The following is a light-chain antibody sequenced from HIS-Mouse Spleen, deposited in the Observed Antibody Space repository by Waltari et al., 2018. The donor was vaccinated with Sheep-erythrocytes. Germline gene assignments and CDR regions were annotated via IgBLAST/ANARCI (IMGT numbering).Light chain of an antibody. V-gene: IGLV2-23*01. Sequence: QSALTQPASVSGSPGQSITISCTGTSSAVGSYNLVSWYQQHPGKAPKLMIYEGSKRPSGVSNRFSGSKSGNTASLTISGLQAEDEADYYCCSYAGSSNLVFGGGTKLTVL. CDR2: EGS. CDR1: SSAVGSYNL. J-gene: IGLJ2*01. CDR3: CSYAGSSNLV.